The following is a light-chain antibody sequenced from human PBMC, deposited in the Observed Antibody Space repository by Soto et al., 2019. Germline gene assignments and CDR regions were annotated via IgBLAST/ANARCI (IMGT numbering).Light chain of an antibody. Sequence: QSALTQPPSASGSPGQSVTISCTGTSSDVGLFNYVSWYQQHPGNAPKLMIYDVTRRPSGVPDRFSGPKSGNTASLTVSGLQAEDEADYYCSSYAGNNNVIFGGGTKRTVL. J-gene: IGLJ2*01. CDR2: DVT. V-gene: IGLV2-8*01. CDR1: SSDVGLFNY. CDR3: SSYAGNNNVI.